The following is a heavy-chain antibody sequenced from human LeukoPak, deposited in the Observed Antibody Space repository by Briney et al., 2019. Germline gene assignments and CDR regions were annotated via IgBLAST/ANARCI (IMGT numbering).Heavy chain of an antibody. CDR3: ASQYYDSSGYYQTDY. CDR1: GFTFSSYG. CDR2: ISYDGSNK. J-gene: IGHJ4*02. V-gene: IGHV3-30*03. Sequence: GRSLRLSCAASGFTFSSYGMHWVRQAPGKGLEWVAVISYDGSNKYYADSVKGRFTISRDNSKNTLYLQMNSLRAEDTAVYYCASQYYDSSGYYQTDYWGQGTLVTVSS. D-gene: IGHD3-22*01.